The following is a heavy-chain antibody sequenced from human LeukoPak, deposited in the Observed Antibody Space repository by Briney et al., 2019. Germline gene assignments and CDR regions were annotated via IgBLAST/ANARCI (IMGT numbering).Heavy chain of an antibody. J-gene: IGHJ4*02. D-gene: IGHD3-3*01. CDR2: INHSGST. V-gene: IGHV4-34*01. CDR1: GGSFSGYY. Sequence: PSETLSLTCAVYGGSFSGYYWSWIRQPPGKGLEWIGEINHSGSTNYNPSLKSRVTISVDTSKNQFSLKLSSVTAADTAVYYCARAVGYDFWSGYSGYFDYWGQGTLDTVSS. CDR3: ARAVGYDFWSGYSGYFDY.